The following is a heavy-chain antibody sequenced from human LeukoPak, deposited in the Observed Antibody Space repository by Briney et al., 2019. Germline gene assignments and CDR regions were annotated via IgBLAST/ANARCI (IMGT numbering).Heavy chain of an antibody. CDR3: AKVSGYSYGEFDY. CDR1: GFTFSDYY. Sequence: GGSLRLSCAASGFTFSDYYMSWIRQAPGKGLEWVSYISSSGSTIYYADSVKGRFTISKDNAKNSLYLQMNSLRAEDTAVYYCAKVSGYSYGEFDYWGQGTLVTVSS. CDR2: ISSSGSTI. J-gene: IGHJ4*02. V-gene: IGHV3-11*04. D-gene: IGHD5-18*01.